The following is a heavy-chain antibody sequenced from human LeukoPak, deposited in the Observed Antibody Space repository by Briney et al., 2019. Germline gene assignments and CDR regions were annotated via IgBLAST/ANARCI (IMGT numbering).Heavy chain of an antibody. V-gene: IGHV1-18*01. J-gene: IGHJ4*02. CDR3: ARDLLGGLQLFPHF. Sequence: ASVKVSCKASGGTFSSYAISWVRQAPGQGLEWMGWISAYNGNTNYAQKLQGRVTMTTDTSTSTAYMELRSLRSDDTAVYYCARDLLGGLQLFPHFWGQGTLVTVSS. D-gene: IGHD5-24*01. CDR2: ISAYNGNT. CDR1: GGTFSSYA.